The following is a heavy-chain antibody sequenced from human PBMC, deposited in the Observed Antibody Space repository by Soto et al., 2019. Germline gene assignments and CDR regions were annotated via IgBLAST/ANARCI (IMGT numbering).Heavy chain of an antibody. CDR3: ASKEYYDILTGYPRGKYYYYGMDV. CDR1: GGTFSSYA. Sequence: SVKVSCKDSGGTFSSYAISWVRQAPGQGLEWMGGIIPIFGTANYAQKFQGRVTITADKSTSTAYMELSSLRSEDTAVYYCASKEYYDILTGYPRGKYYYYGMDVWGQGTTVTVSS. CDR2: IIPIFGTA. V-gene: IGHV1-69*06. J-gene: IGHJ6*02. D-gene: IGHD3-9*01.